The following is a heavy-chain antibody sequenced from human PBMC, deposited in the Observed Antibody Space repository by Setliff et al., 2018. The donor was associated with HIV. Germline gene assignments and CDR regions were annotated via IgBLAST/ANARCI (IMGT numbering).Heavy chain of an antibody. J-gene: IGHJ4*02. CDR1: GGSISSYY. Sequence: SETLSLTCTVSGGSISSYYWSWIRQPPGKGLEWIGYISYSGSTNYNPSLKSRVTILVDTSKNHFSLKLTSVTAADTAVYYCARGPTRFYFDYWGQGTLVTDSS. CDR2: ISYSGST. D-gene: IGHD1-1*01. V-gene: IGHV4-59*01. CDR3: ARGPTRFYFDY.